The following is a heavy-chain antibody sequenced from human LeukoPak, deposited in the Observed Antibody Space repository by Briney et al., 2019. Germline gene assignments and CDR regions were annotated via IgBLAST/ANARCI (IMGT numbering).Heavy chain of an antibody. CDR1: GGSIRSYY. Sequence: SETLSLTCTVSGGSIRSYYWSWIRQPPGKGLEWIGYFYYSGSTNYNPSLKSRVTISVDTSKNQFSLKLSSVTAADTAVYYCARRGSGSYYGSFDYWGQGTLVTVSS. CDR3: ARRGSGSYYGSFDY. CDR2: FYYSGST. J-gene: IGHJ4*02. D-gene: IGHD1-26*01. V-gene: IGHV4-59*01.